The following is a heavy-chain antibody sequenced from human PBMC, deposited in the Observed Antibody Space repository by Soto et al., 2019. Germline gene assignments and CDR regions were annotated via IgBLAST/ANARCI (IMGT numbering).Heavy chain of an antibody. CDR1: GFTFSSYA. J-gene: IGHJ4*02. CDR2: ISYDGSNK. D-gene: IGHD5-18*01. Sequence: QVQLVESGGGVVKPGRSLRLSCAASGFTFSSYAMHWVRQAPGKGLEWVAVISYDGSNKYSADSVKGRFTISRDNSKNTLYLQMNSLRAEDTAVYYCARDPDTATRRCFDYWGQGTLVTVSS. CDR3: ARDPDTATRRCFDY. V-gene: IGHV3-30-3*01.